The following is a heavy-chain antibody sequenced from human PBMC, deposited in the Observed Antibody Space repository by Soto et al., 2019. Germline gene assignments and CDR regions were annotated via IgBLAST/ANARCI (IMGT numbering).Heavy chain of an antibody. J-gene: IGHJ5*02. D-gene: IGHD2-15*01. Sequence: ASVKVSCKASGGTFSSYAISWVRQAPGQGLEWMGGIIPFFGTANYAQKFQGRVTITADKSTSTAYMELSSLRSEDTAVYYCAGILGYCSGGSCYYDDWFDPWGQGTLVTVSS. V-gene: IGHV1-69*06. CDR1: GGTFSSYA. CDR2: IIPFFGTA. CDR3: AGILGYCSGGSCYYDDWFDP.